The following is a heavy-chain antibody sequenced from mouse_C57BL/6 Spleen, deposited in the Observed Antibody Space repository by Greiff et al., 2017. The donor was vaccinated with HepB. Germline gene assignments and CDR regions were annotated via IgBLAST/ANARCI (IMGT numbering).Heavy chain of an antibody. D-gene: IGHD1-1*01. CDR1: GYSFTDYN. Sequence: EVKLMESGPELVKPGASVKISCKASGYSFTDYNMNWVKQSNGKSLEWIGVINPNYGTTSYNQKFKGKATLTVDQSSSTAYMQLNSLTSEDSAVYYCAEGAMDYGSCPFAYWGQGTLVTVSA. J-gene: IGHJ3*01. CDR2: INPNYGTT. V-gene: IGHV1-39*01. CDR3: AEGAMDYGSCPFAY.